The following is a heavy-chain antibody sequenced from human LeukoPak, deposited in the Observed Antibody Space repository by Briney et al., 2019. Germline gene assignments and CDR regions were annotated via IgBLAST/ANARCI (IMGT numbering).Heavy chain of an antibody. CDR3: AKTYQLISYFDY. J-gene: IGHJ4*02. CDR1: GFTFINYA. Sequence: GGSLRLSCAASGFTFINYAMTWVRQAPGKGLEWVSGISGSGGSTYYADSVKGRFTISRDNSKNTLYLQMKSVRAEDTAVYYCAKTYQLISYFDYWGQGTLVTVSS. CDR2: ISGSGGST. D-gene: IGHD5-24*01. V-gene: IGHV3-23*01.